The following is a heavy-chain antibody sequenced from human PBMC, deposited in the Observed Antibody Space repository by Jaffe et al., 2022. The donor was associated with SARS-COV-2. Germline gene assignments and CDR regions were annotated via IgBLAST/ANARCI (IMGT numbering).Heavy chain of an antibody. Sequence: QVQLVESGGGVVQPGRSLRLSCAASGFTFSSYGMHWVRQAPGKGLEWVAVIWYDGSNKYYADSVKGRFTISRDNSKNTLYLQMNSLRAEDTAVYYCKTQIIALFPPQSFHDYWGQGTLVTVSS. CDR3: KTQIIALFPPQSFHDY. D-gene: IGHD3-16*02. CDR2: IWYDGSNK. CDR1: GFTFSSYG. V-gene: IGHV3-33*01. J-gene: IGHJ4*02.